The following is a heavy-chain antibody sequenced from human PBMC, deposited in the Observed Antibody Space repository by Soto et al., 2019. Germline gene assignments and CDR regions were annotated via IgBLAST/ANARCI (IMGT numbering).Heavy chain of an antibody. Sequence: PGGSLRLSCATSGFTFSSDTMNWVCQAPGMGLDWVSYISSSSSTIYYVDSVKGRFTISRDNAKNSLFLLMNNLRAEDTAVYYCARGGSCSSNSCPWRSWFDPWGQGTLVTVSS. V-gene: IGHV3-48*04. CDR2: ISSSSSTI. D-gene: IGHD2-2*01. CDR1: GFTFSSDT. J-gene: IGHJ5*02. CDR3: ARGGSCSSNSCPWRSWFDP.